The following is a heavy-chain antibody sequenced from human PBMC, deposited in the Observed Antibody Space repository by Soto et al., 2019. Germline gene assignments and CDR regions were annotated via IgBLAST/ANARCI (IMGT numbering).Heavy chain of an antibody. CDR3: ARAYYDFWSGPPVGLDV. J-gene: IGHJ6*04. Sequence: ASVKVSCKASGYTFTSYGISWVRQAPGQGLEWMGWISAYNGNTNYAQKLQGRVTMTTDTSTSTAYMELRSLRSDDTAVYYCARAYYDFWSGPPVGLDVWGKGTTVTVSS. CDR1: GYTFTSYG. CDR2: ISAYNGNT. D-gene: IGHD3-3*01. V-gene: IGHV1-18*01.